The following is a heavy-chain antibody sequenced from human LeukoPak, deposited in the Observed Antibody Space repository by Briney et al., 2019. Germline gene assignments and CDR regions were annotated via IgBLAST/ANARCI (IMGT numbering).Heavy chain of an antibody. Sequence: ASVKDSCKASGYTFTSYDINWVRQATGQGLEWMGWMNPNSGNTGYAQKFQGRVTMTRNTSISTAYMELSSLRSEDTAVYYCARGRSKRFLEWLSIYYFDYWGQGTLVTVSS. J-gene: IGHJ4*02. D-gene: IGHD3-3*01. V-gene: IGHV1-8*01. CDR2: MNPNSGNT. CDR3: ARGRSKRFLEWLSIYYFDY. CDR1: GYTFTSYD.